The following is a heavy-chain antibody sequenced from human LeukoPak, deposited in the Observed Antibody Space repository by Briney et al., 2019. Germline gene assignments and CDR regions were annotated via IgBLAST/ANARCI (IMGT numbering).Heavy chain of an antibody. V-gene: IGHV3-23*01. CDR2: ISGSGGST. CDR1: GFTFSSYG. Sequence: GGSLRLSCAASGFTFSSYGMSWVRQAPGKGLEWVSAISGSGGSTYYADSVKGRFTISRDNSKNTLYLQMNSLRAEDTAVYYCAKRQGYDYSKQFASYYFDYWGQGTLVTVSS. J-gene: IGHJ4*02. CDR3: AKRQGYDYSKQFASYYFDY. D-gene: IGHD4-11*01.